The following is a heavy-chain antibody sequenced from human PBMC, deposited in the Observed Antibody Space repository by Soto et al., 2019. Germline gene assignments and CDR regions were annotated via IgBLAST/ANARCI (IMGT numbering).Heavy chain of an antibody. J-gene: IGHJ6*02. CDR1: GYSFTIYW. CDR2: IHPGESDT. V-gene: IGHV5-51*01. CDR3: ARHEATYYCFCGMDV. Sequence: GESLKISCTGSGYSFTIYWISWVRQMPGKGLEWMGSIHPGESDTRYSPSFQGQVTISADRSITTAYLQWSSLKASDTAMYYCARHEATYYCFCGMDVWGQGTTDTVSS.